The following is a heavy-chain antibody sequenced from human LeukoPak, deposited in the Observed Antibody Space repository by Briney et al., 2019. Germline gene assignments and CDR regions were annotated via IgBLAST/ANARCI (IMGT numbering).Heavy chain of an antibody. CDR3: AKSGLKLGAYYYYMNV. J-gene: IGHJ6*03. CDR2: ISSIGGTR. Sequence: GGSLRLSCAASGFTFSDYSINWIRQAPGKGLEWVSYISSIGGTRYYSDSVSGRFTISRDNAKNSVSLQMNRLRAEDTAIYYCAKSGLKLGAYYYYMNVWGKGTTVAVSS. V-gene: IGHV3-11*04. CDR1: GFTFSDYS. D-gene: IGHD3-10*01.